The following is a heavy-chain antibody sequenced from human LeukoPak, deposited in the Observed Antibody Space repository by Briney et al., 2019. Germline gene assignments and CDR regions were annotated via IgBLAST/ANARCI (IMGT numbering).Heavy chain of an antibody. V-gene: IGHV4-59*01. CDR1: GGSISSYY. CDR3: ARALGSGGSCYSD. J-gene: IGHJ4*02. Sequence: SETLSLTCTVSGGSISSYYWSWIQQPPGKGLEWIGYIYYSGSTNYNPSLKSRVTISVDTSKNQFSLKLSSVTAADTAVYYCARALGSGGSCYSDWGQGTLVTVSS. CDR2: IYYSGST. D-gene: IGHD2-15*01.